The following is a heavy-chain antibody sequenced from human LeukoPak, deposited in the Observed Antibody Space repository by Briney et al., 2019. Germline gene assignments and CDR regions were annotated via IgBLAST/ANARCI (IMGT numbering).Heavy chain of an antibody. CDR1: GYTFTSYG. J-gene: IGHJ6*04. Sequence: ASVKVSCKASGYTFTSYGISWVRQAPGQGLEWMGWISAYNGNTNYAQKLQGRVTMTTDTSTSTAYMELRSLRSDGTAVYYCARDKPAVTTSYYYGMDVWGKGTTVTVSS. CDR3: ARDKPAVTTSYYYGMDV. V-gene: IGHV1-18*04. D-gene: IGHD4-17*01. CDR2: ISAYNGNT.